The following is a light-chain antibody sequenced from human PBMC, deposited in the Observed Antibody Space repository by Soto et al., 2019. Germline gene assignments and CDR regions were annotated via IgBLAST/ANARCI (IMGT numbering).Light chain of an antibody. CDR2: TAS. Sequence: DIQLTQSPSSLSASVGDRVTITCRASQSMSNYLNWYQHKPGKAPKLLIYTASILQSGVPSRFSGSGSGTDFTLSISSLQPEDFATYSCQQSYTTPYTFGQGTKLEI. J-gene: IGKJ2*01. V-gene: IGKV1-39*01. CDR1: QSMSNY. CDR3: QQSYTTPYT.